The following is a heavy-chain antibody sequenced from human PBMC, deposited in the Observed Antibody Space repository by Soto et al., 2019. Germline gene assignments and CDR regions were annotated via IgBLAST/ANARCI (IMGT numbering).Heavy chain of an antibody. V-gene: IGHV3-7*05. CDR2: INLDGSEK. J-gene: IGHJ6*02. CDR1: GFTFRTYW. D-gene: IGHD5-18*01. CDR3: ARDGSTSWYSYDYHGMDV. Sequence: EVQLVESGGGLVQPGGSLRLSCAASGFTFRTYWLSWVRQVPGKGLEWVANINLDGSEKNYVDSVKGRFTISRDNARNSLYLQMSSLWAEDTALYYCARDGSTSWYSYDYHGMDVWGQGTTVTVSS.